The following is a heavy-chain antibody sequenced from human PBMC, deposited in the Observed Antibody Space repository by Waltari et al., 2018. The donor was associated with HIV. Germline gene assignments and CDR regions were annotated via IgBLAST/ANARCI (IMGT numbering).Heavy chain of an antibody. D-gene: IGHD6-13*01. Sequence: EGQLLESGGGLVQPGGSLRLSCAASGFTFSNYAMNWVRQAPGKGLEWVSAISGSAYSTSYADSGKGRFTISRDNAQNKLFLQMNSLRADDTAVYFCAKEHQYSHTWYSFYGMDVWGQGTTVTVSS. V-gene: IGHV3-23*01. CDR1: GFTFSNYA. CDR3: AKEHQYSHTWYSFYGMDV. J-gene: IGHJ6*02. CDR2: ISGSAYST.